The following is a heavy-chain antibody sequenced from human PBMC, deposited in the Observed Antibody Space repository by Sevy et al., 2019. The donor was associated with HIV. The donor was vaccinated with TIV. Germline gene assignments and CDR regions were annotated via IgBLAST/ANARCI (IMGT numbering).Heavy chain of an antibody. CDR1: GYTFTGYY. CDR3: ARWPEPSRYYYDSSGYYPYYFDY. CDR2: INPNSGGT. Sequence: ASVKVSCKASGYTFTGYYMHWVRQAPGQGLEWMGWINPNSGGTNYAQKFQGRVTMTRDTSISTAYMELSRLRSDDTAVYYCARWPEPSRYYYDSSGYYPYYFDYWGQGTLVTVSS. V-gene: IGHV1-2*02. D-gene: IGHD3-22*01. J-gene: IGHJ4*02.